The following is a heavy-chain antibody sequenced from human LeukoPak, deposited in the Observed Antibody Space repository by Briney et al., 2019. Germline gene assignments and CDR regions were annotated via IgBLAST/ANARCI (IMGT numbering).Heavy chain of an antibody. CDR2: INAYNGNT. CDR1: GYTFTSYI. D-gene: IGHD6-13*01. J-gene: IGHJ6*03. Sequence: ASVKVSCKASGYTFTSYIISWVRLAPGQGLEWMGWINAYNGNTDYAQRVQGRVTMTTDTSTSTAYMELRSLRSDDTAVYYCARDRHIAAAVYYYYMDFWGKGTPVTVSS. V-gene: IGHV1-18*01. CDR3: ARDRHIAAAVYYYYMDF.